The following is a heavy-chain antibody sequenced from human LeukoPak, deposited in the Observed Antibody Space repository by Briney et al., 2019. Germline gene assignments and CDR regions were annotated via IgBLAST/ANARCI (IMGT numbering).Heavy chain of an antibody. CDR2: ISYDGSNK. Sequence: GGSLRLSCAASGFTFSSYAMHWVRQAPGKGLEWVAVISYDGSNKYYADSVKGRFTISRDNSKNTLYLQMSSLRAEDTAVYYCAKTDYGDYPDYFDYWGQGTLVTVSS. CDR1: GFTFSSYA. CDR3: AKTDYGDYPDYFDY. J-gene: IGHJ4*02. D-gene: IGHD4-17*01. V-gene: IGHV3-30*04.